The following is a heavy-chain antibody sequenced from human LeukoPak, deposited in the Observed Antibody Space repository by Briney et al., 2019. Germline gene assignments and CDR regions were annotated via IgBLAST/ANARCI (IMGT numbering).Heavy chain of an antibody. J-gene: IGHJ1*01. D-gene: IGHD3-22*01. CDR3: ARIVVARPGYFQH. CDR2: IYYSGST. CDR1: GGSISSGDYY. V-gene: IGHV4-30-4*01. Sequence: SETLSLTCTVSGGSISSGDYYWSWIRQPPGKGLEWIGYIYYSGSTYYNPSLKSRVTISVDTSKNQFSLKLSSVTAAGTAVYYCARIVVARPGYFQHWGQGTLVTVSS.